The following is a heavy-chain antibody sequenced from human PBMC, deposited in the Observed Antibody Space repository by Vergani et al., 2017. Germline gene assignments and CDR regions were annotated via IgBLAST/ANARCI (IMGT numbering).Heavy chain of an antibody. CDR1: GFSLSTSGVG. Sequence: QITLKESGPTLVKPTQTLTLTCTFSGFSLSTSGVGVGWIRQPPGKALEWLALIYWDDDKRYSPSLKSRLTITKDTSKNQVVLTMTNMDPVDTATYYCAQTGGLLWFGYDAFDIWGQGTMVTVSS. CDR3: AQTGGLLWFGYDAFDI. D-gene: IGHD3-10*01. CDR2: IYWDDDK. V-gene: IGHV2-5*02. J-gene: IGHJ3*02.